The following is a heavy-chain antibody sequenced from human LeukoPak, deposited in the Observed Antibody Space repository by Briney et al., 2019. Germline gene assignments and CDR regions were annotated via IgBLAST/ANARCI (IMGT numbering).Heavy chain of an antibody. J-gene: IGHJ4*02. CDR1: GFTFSDFT. V-gene: IGHV3-21*01. CDR2: IGGSSDSYI. CDR3: AKAHLRWLQSHLDY. D-gene: IGHD5-24*01. Sequence: PGGSLRLSCAGSGFTFSDFTINWVRQAPGKGLEWVSCIGGSSDSYIYYADSVRGRFTISRDNAKNSVYLQMDSLRAEDTALYYCAKAHLRWLQSHLDYWGQGTLVTVSS.